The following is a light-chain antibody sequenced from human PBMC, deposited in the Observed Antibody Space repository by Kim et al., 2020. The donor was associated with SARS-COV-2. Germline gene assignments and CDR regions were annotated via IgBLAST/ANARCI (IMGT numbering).Light chain of an antibody. J-gene: IGKJ2*01. CDR1: QSVGSSL. CDR3: QQYGRLPYT. V-gene: IGKV3-20*01. Sequence: LAPRERAPPSCQASQSVGSSLVAWYQQKPGQAPRLLISGAFKGVACIPDRFSGSESGTDFTLTISRPEPEDFAMYYCQQYGRLPYTFGQGTKLEI. CDR2: GAF.